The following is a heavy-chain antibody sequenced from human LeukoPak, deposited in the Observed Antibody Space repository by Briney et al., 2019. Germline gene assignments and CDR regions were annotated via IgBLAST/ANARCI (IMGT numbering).Heavy chain of an antibody. Sequence: GASVKVSCKASGGTFSSYAISWVRQAPGQRLEWMGGITPIFGTANYAQKFQGRVTITADESTSTAYMELSSLRSEDTAVYYCARADQIVGASKFDYWGQGTLVTVSS. V-gene: IGHV1-69*13. CDR2: ITPIFGTA. CDR3: ARADQIVGASKFDY. J-gene: IGHJ4*02. CDR1: GGTFSSYA. D-gene: IGHD1-26*01.